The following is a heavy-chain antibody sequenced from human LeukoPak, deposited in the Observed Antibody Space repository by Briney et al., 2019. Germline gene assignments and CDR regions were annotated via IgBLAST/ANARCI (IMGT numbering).Heavy chain of an antibody. CDR3: AKLPVAGLYFDY. Sequence: GGSLRLSCAASGFTFSSSAMSWVRQAPGKGLEWVSAISNNGGYTYYADSVQGRFTISRDNSKSTLCLQMNSLRAEDTAVYYCAKLPVAGLYFDYWGRGTLVTVSS. J-gene: IGHJ4*02. V-gene: IGHV3-23*01. CDR1: GFTFSSSA. CDR2: ISNNGGYT. D-gene: IGHD6-19*01.